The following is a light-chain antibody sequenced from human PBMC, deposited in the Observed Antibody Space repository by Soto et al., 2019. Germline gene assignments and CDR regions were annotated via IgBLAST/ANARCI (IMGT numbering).Light chain of an antibody. Sequence: EIVMTQSPAPLSVSPGDGATLSCMASQSVSSYLAWYQQKPGQAPRLLNYDASNRATDIPGRFSGSASATDFTLTISSLAPEDFAVYYCQQRSNRLTFGGGTKVDI. CDR3: QQRSNRLT. J-gene: IGKJ4*01. CDR2: DAS. CDR1: QSVSSY. V-gene: IGKV3-11*01.